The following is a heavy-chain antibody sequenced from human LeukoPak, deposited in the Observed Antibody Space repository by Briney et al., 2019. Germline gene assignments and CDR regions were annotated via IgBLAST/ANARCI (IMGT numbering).Heavy chain of an antibody. D-gene: IGHD3-22*01. CDR1: GGSISSSSYY. CDR3: ARSVFETYYYDSSGYADY. Sequence: SETLSLTCTVSGGSISSSSYYWGWIRQPPGKGLEWIGSIYYSGSTYYNPSLKSRVTISVDTSKNQFSLKLSSVTAADTAVYYCARSVFETYYYDSSGYADYWGQGTLVTVSS. J-gene: IGHJ4*02. CDR2: IYYSGST. V-gene: IGHV4-39*07.